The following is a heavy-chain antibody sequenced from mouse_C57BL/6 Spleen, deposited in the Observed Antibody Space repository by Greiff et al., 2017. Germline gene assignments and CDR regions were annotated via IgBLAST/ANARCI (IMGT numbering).Heavy chain of an antibody. J-gene: IGHJ4*01. Sequence: QVQLQQPGAELVMPGASVKLSCKASGYTFTSYWMHWVKQRPGQGLEWIGEIDPSDSYTNYNQKFKGKSTLTVDKSSSTAYMPLSRLTSEDSAVYYCARAAQAPMDHRGQGTSVTVSP. D-gene: IGHD3-2*02. V-gene: IGHV1-69*01. CDR3: ARAAQAPMDH. CDR2: IDPSDSYT. CDR1: GYTFTSYW.